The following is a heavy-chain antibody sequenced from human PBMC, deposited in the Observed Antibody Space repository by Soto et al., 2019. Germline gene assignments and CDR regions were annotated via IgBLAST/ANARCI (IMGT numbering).Heavy chain of an antibody. J-gene: IGHJ4*02. D-gene: IGHD1-1*01. CDR3: ARDEGTAGSYFDY. CDR1: GGSISSGGYY. CDR2: IYYSGST. Sequence: QVQLQESGPGLVKPSQTLSLTCTVSGGSISSGGYYWSWIRQHPGKCLEWIGYIYYSGSTYYNPSLKSRVTKAVDTSKNQFSLKLSSVTAADTAVYYCARDEGTAGSYFDYWGQGTLVTVSS. V-gene: IGHV4-31*03.